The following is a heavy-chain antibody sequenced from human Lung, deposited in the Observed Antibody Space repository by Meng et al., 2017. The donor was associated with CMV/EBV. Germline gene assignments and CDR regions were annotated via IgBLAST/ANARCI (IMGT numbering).Heavy chain of an antibody. CDR2: INWNGGST. CDR3: ARVWQQLEYYFDY. D-gene: IGHD6-13*01. Sequence: SXAASGFTFDDYAMSWVRQVPGKGLERVSGINWNGGSTRYVDSVKGRFTISRDNAKNSLYLQMNSLRAEDTAFYYCARVWQQLEYYFDYWGQGAXVTVSS. V-gene: IGHV3-20*04. CDR1: GFTFDDYA. J-gene: IGHJ4*02.